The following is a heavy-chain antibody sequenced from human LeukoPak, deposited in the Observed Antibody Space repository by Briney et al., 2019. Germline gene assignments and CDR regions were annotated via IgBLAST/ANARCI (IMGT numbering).Heavy chain of an antibody. CDR1: GYTFTGYY. D-gene: IGHD4-17*01. CDR2: INPNSGGT. CDR3: ASGNGDYPYYYYGMDV. Sequence: ASVKVSCKASGYTFTGYYIHWVRQAPGQGLEWMGWINPNSGGTNYAQKFQGRVTMTRDTSISTAYMELSRLRSDDTAVYYCASGNGDYPYYYYGMDVWGQGTTVTVSS. V-gene: IGHV1-2*02. J-gene: IGHJ6*02.